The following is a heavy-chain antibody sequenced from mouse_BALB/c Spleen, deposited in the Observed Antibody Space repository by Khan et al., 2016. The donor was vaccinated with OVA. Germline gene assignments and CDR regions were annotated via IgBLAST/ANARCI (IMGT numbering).Heavy chain of an antibody. CDR3: VRDGKFAY. Sequence: QVQLQQSGAELVRPGVSVKISCKASGYTFTDYAMHWVKQRHVKSLEWIGVISTNYGDADYNQKFQGKASMTVDRSSSTVYMELARLTSEDSAIYYCVRDGKFAYWGQGTLVTVSA. CDR2: ISTNYGDA. D-gene: IGHD2-3*01. V-gene: IGHV1S137*01. CDR1: GYTFTDYA. J-gene: IGHJ3*01.